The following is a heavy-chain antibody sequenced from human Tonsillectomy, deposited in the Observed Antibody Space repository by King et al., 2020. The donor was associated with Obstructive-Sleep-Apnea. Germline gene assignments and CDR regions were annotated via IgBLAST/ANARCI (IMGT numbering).Heavy chain of an antibody. D-gene: IGHD3-16*01. V-gene: IGHV5-51*01. J-gene: IGHJ3*02. Sequence: VQLVESGAEVKKPGESLRISCQGSGYNFPIYWIGWVRQMPGKGLEWMALIYPGDSDTKYSPSFQGQVTISADKSISTAYLQWSSLKASDTAMYYCARPYVDQSMNDAFDIWGQGTMVTVSS. CDR1: GYNFPIYW. CDR3: ARPYVDQSMNDAFDI. CDR2: IYPGDSDT.